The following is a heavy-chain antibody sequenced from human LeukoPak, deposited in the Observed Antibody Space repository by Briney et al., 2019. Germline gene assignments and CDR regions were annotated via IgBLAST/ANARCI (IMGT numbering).Heavy chain of an antibody. CDR2: INPNSGGT. J-gene: IGHJ5*02. CDR1: GYTFTGYY. Sequence: ASVKVSCKASGYTFTGYYMHWVRQAPGQGLEWMGWINPNSGGTNYAQKFQGRVTMTRDTSISTAYMELSRLRSDDTAVYYCARDGAYCGGDCFPWDWFDPWGQGTLVTVSS. D-gene: IGHD2-21*02. CDR3: ARDGAYCGGDCFPWDWFDP. V-gene: IGHV1-2*02.